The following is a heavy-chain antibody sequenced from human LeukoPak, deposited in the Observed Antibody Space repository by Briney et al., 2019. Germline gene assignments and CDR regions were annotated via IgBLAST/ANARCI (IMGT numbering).Heavy chain of an antibody. D-gene: IGHD6-13*01. CDR1: GGSISNKY. CDR2: IYTSGST. V-gene: IGHV4-4*07. Sequence: SETLSLTCTVSGGSISNKYWSWIRQPAGKGLEWIGRIYTSGSTNYNPSLKSRVTISVDTSKNQFSLKLSSVTAADTAVYYCARGRGIAAAGTEDNWFDPWGQGTLVTVSS. J-gene: IGHJ5*02. CDR3: ARGRGIAAAGTEDNWFDP.